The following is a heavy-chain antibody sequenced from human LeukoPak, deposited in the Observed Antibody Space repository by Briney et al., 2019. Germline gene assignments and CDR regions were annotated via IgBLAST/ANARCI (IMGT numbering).Heavy chain of an antibody. CDR1: GGSISSYY. Sequence: SETLSLTCTVSGGSISSYYWSWIRQPPGKGLEWIGYIYYSGGTNYNPSLKSRVTISVDTSKNQFSLKLSSVTAADTAVYYCARRRYYYDSSGYPCYYYYYYMDVWGKGTTVTISS. J-gene: IGHJ6*03. CDR2: IYYSGGT. D-gene: IGHD3-22*01. CDR3: ARRRYYYDSSGYPCYYYYYYMDV. V-gene: IGHV4-59*12.